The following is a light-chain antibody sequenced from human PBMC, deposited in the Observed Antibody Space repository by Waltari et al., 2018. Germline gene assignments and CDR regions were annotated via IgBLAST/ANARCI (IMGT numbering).Light chain of an antibody. CDR1: SSDVGDYNY. J-gene: IGLJ1*01. V-gene: IGLV2-14*03. CDR2: DVS. CDR3: SSYTRTTIGLYV. Sequence: QSALTQPASVSGSPGQSITISCTGTSSDVGDYNYVSWYQQDPGKAPKLLIYDVSNRPAGVSNLFSGSKSGNTASLTISGLQAEDEAEYYCSSYTRTTIGLYVFGTGTKVTVL.